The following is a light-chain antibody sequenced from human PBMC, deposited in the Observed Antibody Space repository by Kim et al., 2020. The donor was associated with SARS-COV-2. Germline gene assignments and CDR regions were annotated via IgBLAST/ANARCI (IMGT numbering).Light chain of an antibody. CDR3: QKCDSAPWT. J-gene: IGKJ1*01. Sequence: GSVGDRVTITCRASQDISNYLAWFQLNPGKAPKLLIYAASALQPGIPSRFSGSGSGTDFTLTVTSLQPEDVATYYCQKCDSAPWTFGQGTKVDIK. CDR1: QDISNY. CDR2: AAS. V-gene: IGKV1-27*01.